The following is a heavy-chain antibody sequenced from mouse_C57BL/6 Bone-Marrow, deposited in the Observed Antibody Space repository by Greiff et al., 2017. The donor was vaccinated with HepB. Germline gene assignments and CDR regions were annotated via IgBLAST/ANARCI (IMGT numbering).Heavy chain of an antibody. CDR1: GFNIKNTY. V-gene: IGHV14-3*01. Sequence: EVQLQQSVAELVRPGASVKLSCTASGFNIKNTYMHGVKQRPEQGLEWIGRIDPANGNTKYAPKFQGKATITADTSSNTAYLQLSSLTSEDTAIYYCARGGGLLFIYHFDYWGQGTTLTVSS. J-gene: IGHJ2*01. CDR3: ARGGGLLFIYHFDY. CDR2: IDPANGNT. D-gene: IGHD1-1*01.